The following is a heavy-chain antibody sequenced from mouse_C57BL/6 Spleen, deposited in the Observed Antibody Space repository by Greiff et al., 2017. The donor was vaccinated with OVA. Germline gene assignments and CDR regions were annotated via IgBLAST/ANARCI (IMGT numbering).Heavy chain of an antibody. CDR3: ARRYWDRYYAMDY. CDR2: IHPNSGST. Sequence: VQLQQPGAELVKPGASVKLSCKASGYTFTSYWMHWVKQRPGQGLEWIGMIHPNSGSTNYNEKFKSKATLTVDKSSSTAYMQLSSLTSEDSAVYYCARRYWDRYYAMDYWGQGTSVTVSS. D-gene: IGHD4-1*01. CDR1: GYTFTSYW. J-gene: IGHJ4*01. V-gene: IGHV1-64*01.